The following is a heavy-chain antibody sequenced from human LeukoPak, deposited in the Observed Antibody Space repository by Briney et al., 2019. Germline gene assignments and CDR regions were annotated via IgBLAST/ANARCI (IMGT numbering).Heavy chain of an antibody. CDR3: ARGSPTVTTFPDY. J-gene: IGHJ4*02. V-gene: IGHV7-4-1*02. Sequence: ASVKASCKPSGYIFTSYAINWVRQAPGQGLEWLGWINTDTGNPSYAPGFTGRVVFSLDTSVGTAYLQISSLKTADTAVYYCARGSPTVTTFPDYWGQGTLVTVSS. D-gene: IGHD4-17*01. CDR1: GYIFTSYA. CDR2: INTDTGNP.